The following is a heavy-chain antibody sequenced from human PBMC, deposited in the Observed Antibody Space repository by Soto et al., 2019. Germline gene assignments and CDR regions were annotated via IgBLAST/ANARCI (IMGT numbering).Heavy chain of an antibody. CDR3: AAAMVGLYYGMDV. V-gene: IGHV3-23*01. Sequence: AGESLKISCAASGFTFSSYAMSWVRQAPGKGLEWVSAISGSGGSTYYADSVKGRFTISRDNSKNTLYLQMNSLRAEDTAVYYCAAAMVGLYYGMDVWGQGTTVTVSS. CDR1: GFTFSSYA. J-gene: IGHJ6*02. CDR2: ISGSGGST. D-gene: IGHD5-18*01.